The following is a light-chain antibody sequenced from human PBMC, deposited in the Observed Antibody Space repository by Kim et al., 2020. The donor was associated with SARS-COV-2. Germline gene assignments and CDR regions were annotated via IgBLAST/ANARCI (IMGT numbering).Light chain of an antibody. CDR2: DAS. V-gene: IGKV1-39*01. CDR3: QQSYNVPRYS. CDR1: QNIGFY. Sequence: ASVGDRVTITCRASQNIGFYLNWYQQKPGKAPKLLIYDASSLKSEVPSRFSGSGSGTDFTLTISSLQPEDFALYYCQQSYNVPRYSFGQGTKLEI. J-gene: IGKJ2*03.